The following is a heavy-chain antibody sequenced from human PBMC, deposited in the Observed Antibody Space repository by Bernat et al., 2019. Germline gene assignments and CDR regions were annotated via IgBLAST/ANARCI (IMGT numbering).Heavy chain of an antibody. J-gene: IGHJ3*02. CDR1: GFTFSDYY. V-gene: IGHV3-11*05. CDR3: ARGFVAVAGTFDAFDI. CDR2: ISSSSSYT. D-gene: IGHD6-19*01. Sequence: VQLVESGGGLEKPGGSLRLSCAASGFTFSDYYMSWIRQAPGKGLEWVSYISSSSSYTNYADSVKGRFTISRDNAKNTLYLQVNSLRAEDTAVYYCARGFVAVAGTFDAFDIWGQGTMVTVSS.